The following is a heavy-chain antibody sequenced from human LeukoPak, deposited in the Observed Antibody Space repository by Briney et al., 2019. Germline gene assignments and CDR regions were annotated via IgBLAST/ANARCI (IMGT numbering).Heavy chain of an antibody. Sequence: GGSLXLSCAASGFTVSTTYMSWVRQAPGKGXEGVSAISGSGGSTYYADSVKGRFTISRDNSKNTLYLQMNSLRAEDTAVYYCARDPRIAAAGFNWGQGTLVTVSS. V-gene: IGHV3-66*01. J-gene: IGHJ4*02. CDR3: ARDPRIAAAGFN. D-gene: IGHD6-13*01. CDR2: ISGSGGST. CDR1: GFTVSTTY.